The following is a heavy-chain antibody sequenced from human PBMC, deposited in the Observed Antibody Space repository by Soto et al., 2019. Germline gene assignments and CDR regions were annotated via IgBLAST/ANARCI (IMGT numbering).Heavy chain of an antibody. CDR1: GGTFSSYT. V-gene: IGHV1-69*02. Sequence: QVQLVQSGAEVKKPGSSVKVSCKASGGTFSSYTISWVRQAPGQGLEWMGRIIPILGIANYAQKFQGRVTITADKSTSTAYMELSSLRSEDTAVYYCARRGDYITMVRGVISAFDIWGQGTMVTVSS. CDR2: IIPILGIA. J-gene: IGHJ3*02. D-gene: IGHD3-10*01. CDR3: ARRGDYITMVRGVISAFDI.